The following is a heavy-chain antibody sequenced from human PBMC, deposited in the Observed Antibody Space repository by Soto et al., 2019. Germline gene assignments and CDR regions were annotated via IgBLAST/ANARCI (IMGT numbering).Heavy chain of an antibody. CDR3: TRAFSGYDSYY. CDR2: IRSKANSYAT. V-gene: IGHV3-73*02. CDR1: GFTFSGSA. Sequence: EVQLVESGGGLVQPGGSLKLSCAASGFTFSGSAMHWVRQASGKGLEWVGRIRSKANSYATAYAASVKGRFTISRDDSKNTAYLQMNSLRTEDAAVFYYTRAFSGYDSYYWGQGTLVTVSS. J-gene: IGHJ4*02. D-gene: IGHD3-22*01.